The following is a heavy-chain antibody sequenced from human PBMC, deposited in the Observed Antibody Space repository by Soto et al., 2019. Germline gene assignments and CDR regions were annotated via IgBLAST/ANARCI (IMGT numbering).Heavy chain of an antibody. Sequence: QVQLVQSGAEVKKPGASVNVSCKASGYTFRSYGITWVRQAPGQGLEWMGWISGYNGKPNYAQKFQGRVNRTTDTSTTTVYMELRSLRSDDTAVYYCARQYNDFWSYYPDFDYWGQGTLVTVSS. J-gene: IGHJ4*02. D-gene: IGHD3-3*01. CDR3: ARQYNDFWSYYPDFDY. CDR1: GYTFRSYG. CDR2: ISGYNGKP. V-gene: IGHV1-18*04.